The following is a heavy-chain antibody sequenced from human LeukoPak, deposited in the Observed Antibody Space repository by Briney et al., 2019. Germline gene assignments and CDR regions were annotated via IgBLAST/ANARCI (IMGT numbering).Heavy chain of an antibody. D-gene: IGHD1-1*01. CDR1: GGSISSSSYY. CDR2: IYYSGST. J-gene: IGHJ4*02. V-gene: IGHV4-39*01. Sequence: SETLSLTCTVSGGSISSSSYYWGWIRQPPGKGLEWIGSIYYSGSTYYNPSLKSRVTISVDTSKNQFSLKLSSVTAADTAVYYYARLSPHSPTYWGQGTLVTVSS. CDR3: ARLSPHSPTY.